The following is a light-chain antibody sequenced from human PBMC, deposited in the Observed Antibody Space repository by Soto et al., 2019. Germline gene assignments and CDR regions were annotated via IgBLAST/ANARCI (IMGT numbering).Light chain of an antibody. CDR1: SSNIGAGYD. V-gene: IGLV1-40*01. J-gene: IGLJ2*01. CDR3: QSYDSSLSGSV. CDR2: GNS. Sequence: QLVLTQPPSVSGAPGQRVTISCTGSSSNIGAGYDVHWYQQLPGTAPKLLIYGNSNRPSGVPDRFSGSKSGTSAPLAITGLQAEDEADYYCQSYDSSLSGSVFGGGTKVTVL.